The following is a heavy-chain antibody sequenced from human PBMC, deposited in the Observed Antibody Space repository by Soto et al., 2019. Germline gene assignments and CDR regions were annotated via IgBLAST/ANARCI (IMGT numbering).Heavy chain of an antibody. V-gene: IGHV3-30-3*01. CDR1: GFTFSSYA. CDR2: ISYDGSNK. CDR3: AREGFGVVAAIYYYYYGMDV. D-gene: IGHD2-15*01. J-gene: IGHJ6*02. Sequence: QVQLVESRGGMVQPGRSLRLSCAASGFTFSSYAMHWVRQAPGKGLEWVAVISYDGSNKYYADSVKGRFTISRDNSKNTLYLQMNSLRAEDTAVYYCAREGFGVVAAIYYYYYGMDVWGQGTTVTVSS.